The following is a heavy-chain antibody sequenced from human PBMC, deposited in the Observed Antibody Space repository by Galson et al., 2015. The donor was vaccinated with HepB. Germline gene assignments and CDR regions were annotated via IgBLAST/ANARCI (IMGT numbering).Heavy chain of an antibody. Sequence: SLRLSCAASGFTFSSYGMHWVRQAPGQGLEWVAVITYDGSNKYYGDTVKGRFTISRDNSKNTPYLQMNSLRVEDTAVYYCAKGRGHRSGWNPRFEYYYGMDVWGQGTTVTVS. CDR3: AKGRGHRSGWNPRFEYYYGMDV. CDR2: ITYDGSNK. CDR1: GFTFSSYG. D-gene: IGHD6-19*01. J-gene: IGHJ6*02. V-gene: IGHV3-30*18.